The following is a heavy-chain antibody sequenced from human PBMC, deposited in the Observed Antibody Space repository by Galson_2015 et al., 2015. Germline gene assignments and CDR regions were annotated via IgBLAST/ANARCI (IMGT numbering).Heavy chain of an antibody. CDR1: GYSFTSYW. CDR2: IYPGDSDT. D-gene: IGHD3-3*01. J-gene: IGHJ4*02. V-gene: IGHV5-51*03. Sequence: QSGAEVKKPGESLKISCTGSGYSFTSYWIGWVRQMPGKGLEWMGIIYPGDSDTRYSPSFQGQVTISADKSISTAYLQWSSLKASDSAMYYCARLRGADYDFWSGPDDYWGQGTLVTVSS. CDR3: ARLRGADYDFWSGPDDY.